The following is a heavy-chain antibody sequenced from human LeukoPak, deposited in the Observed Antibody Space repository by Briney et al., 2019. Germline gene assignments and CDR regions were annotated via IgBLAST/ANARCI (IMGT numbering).Heavy chain of an antibody. J-gene: IGHJ4*02. V-gene: IGHV1-2*06. D-gene: IGHD3-3*01. Sequence: GASVTVSCKTSVYTFSVYFIHWIRQAPGQGLEWMGRINPNTGGTNYAQKFQGRVTMTSDSSIRSAYMDLSRLSLDDSAVYYCALGGSSDLEWLVDYFDHWGQGSLVLVSS. CDR3: ALGGSSDLEWLVDYFDH. CDR2: INPNTGGT. CDR1: VYTFSVYF.